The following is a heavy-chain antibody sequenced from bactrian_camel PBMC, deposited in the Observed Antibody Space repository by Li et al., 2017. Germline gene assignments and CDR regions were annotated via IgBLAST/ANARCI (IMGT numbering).Heavy chain of an antibody. J-gene: IGHJ4*01. CDR1: GYTFSSYC. Sequence: VQLVESGGGSVQAGGSLRLSCAASGYTFSSYCMGWFRQAPGKERERVATIRSDGRSTYADSVKGRFTISRDSAKNTVYLQMNNLQPEDTATYYCAEGRGSRGEHCYSLNYWGQGTQVTVS. V-gene: IGHV3S67*01. D-gene: IGHD6*01. CDR3: AEGRGSRGEHCYSLNY. CDR2: IRSDGRS.